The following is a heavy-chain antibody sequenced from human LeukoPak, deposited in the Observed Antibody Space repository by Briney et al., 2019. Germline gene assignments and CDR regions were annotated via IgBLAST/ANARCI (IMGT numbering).Heavy chain of an antibody. J-gene: IGHJ4*02. D-gene: IGHD3-9*01. CDR1: GYTFTSYY. CDR2: INPSGGST. V-gene: IGHV1-46*01. CDR3: ARDLQWDYDILTGYYTFDY. Sequence: ASVKVSCKASGYTFTSYYMHWVRQAPGQGLEWMGIINPSGGSTSYAQKFQGRVTMTRDTSTSTVYMELSSLRSEDTAVYYCARDLQWDYDILTGYYTFDYWGQGTPVTVSS.